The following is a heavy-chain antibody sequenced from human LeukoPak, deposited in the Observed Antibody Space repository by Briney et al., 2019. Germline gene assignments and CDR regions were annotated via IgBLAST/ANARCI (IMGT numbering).Heavy chain of an antibody. V-gene: IGHV3-23*01. CDR3: AKEWATSYANMDV. Sequence: GASVKVSCKAPGGTFSSYAMSWVRQAPGKGLEWVSAISGSGGSTYYADSVKGRFTISRDNSKNTLYLQMNSLRAEDTALYYCAKEWATSYANMDVWGQGTTVTVSS. J-gene: IGHJ6*02. CDR1: GGTFSSYA. D-gene: IGHD2-2*01. CDR2: ISGSGGST.